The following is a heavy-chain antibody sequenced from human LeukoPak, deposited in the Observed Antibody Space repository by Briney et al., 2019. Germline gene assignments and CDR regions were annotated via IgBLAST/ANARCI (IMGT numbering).Heavy chain of an antibody. Sequence: SETLSLTCTVSGGSISSYYWSWIRQPPGKGLEWIGYIYYSGSTNYNPSLKSRVTISVDTSKNQFSLKLSSVTAADTAVYYCARDGGYSYGFDYYYYMDVWGKGTMVTVSS. CDR3: ARDGGYSYGFDYYYYMDV. V-gene: IGHV4-59*01. D-gene: IGHD5-18*01. J-gene: IGHJ6*03. CDR2: IYYSGST. CDR1: GGSISSYY.